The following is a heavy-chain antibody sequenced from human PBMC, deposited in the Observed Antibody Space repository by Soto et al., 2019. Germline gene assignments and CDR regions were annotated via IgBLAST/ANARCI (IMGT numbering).Heavy chain of an antibody. CDR2: ISAQKGDT. J-gene: IGHJ4*02. V-gene: IGHV1-18*04. CDR3: AKVGWFGELMPFES. CDR1: GDTFKYSS. D-gene: IGHD3-10*01. Sequence: QVQRVQSGAEVRDPGASVNISCEASGDTFKYSSFTWVRQAPGQGLEWMGWISAQKGDTNYAQDFQGRVTMTTDKSTSTVYMDLRSLRSDDTAIYYCAKVGWFGELMPFESWGQGTLVRVS.